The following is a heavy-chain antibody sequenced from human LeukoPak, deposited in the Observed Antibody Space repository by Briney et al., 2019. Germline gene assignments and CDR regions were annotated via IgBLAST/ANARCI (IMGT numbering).Heavy chain of an antibody. D-gene: IGHD3-22*01. V-gene: IGHV3-48*04. CDR3: ARGGPGFYYDSSGYFTFDY. Sequence: GGSLRLSCAASGFTFSSYSMNWVRQAPGKGLEWVSYISSSSSTIYYADSVKGRFTISRDNAKDSLYLQMNSLRAEDTAVYYCARGGPGFYYDSSGYFTFDYWGQGTLVTVSS. CDR2: ISSSSSTI. CDR1: GFTFSSYS. J-gene: IGHJ4*02.